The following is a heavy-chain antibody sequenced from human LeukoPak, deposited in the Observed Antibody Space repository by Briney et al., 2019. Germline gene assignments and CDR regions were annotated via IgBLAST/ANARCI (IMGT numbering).Heavy chain of an antibody. CDR2: ISYDGSNK. D-gene: IGHD4-11*01. CDR3: AKELDVTTTLGPGKLYYYMDV. CDR1: GFTFSSYA. V-gene: IGHV3-30-3*01. J-gene: IGHJ6*03. Sequence: QPGRSLRLSCAASGFTFSSYAMHWVRQAPGKGLEWVAVISYDGSNKYYADSVKGRFTISRDNSKNTLYLQMNSLRAEDTAVYYCAKELDVTTTLGPGKLYYYMDVWGKGTTVTVSS.